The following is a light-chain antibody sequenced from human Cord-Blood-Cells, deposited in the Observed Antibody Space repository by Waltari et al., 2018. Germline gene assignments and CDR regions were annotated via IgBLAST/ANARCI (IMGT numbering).Light chain of an antibody. CDR3: QKYNSAPRT. J-gene: IGKJ1*01. CDR1: QGISNY. CDR2: AAS. Sequence: LQMTQSPSSPSASVGDRVNITCRASQGISNYLAWYQQKPGKVPKLLIYAASTLQTGVPSRFSGSGSGTDFTLTISSLQPEDVATYYCQKYNSAPRTFGQGTKVEIK. V-gene: IGKV1-27*01.